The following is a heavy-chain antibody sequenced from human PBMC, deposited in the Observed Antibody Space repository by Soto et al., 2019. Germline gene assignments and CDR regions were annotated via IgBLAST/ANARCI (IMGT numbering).Heavy chain of an antibody. Sequence: QITLNESGPTLVRPAQTLTLTCDFLGFSLSTYHMGVAWIRQPPGKSLECLALLSWDDDKRLSPPLKARLAISKDTPNSQVALTITNIDTGDSATYFAAHAGDNDLLTFDHWGPGTPVTVSS. CDR3: AHAGDNDLLTFDH. V-gene: IGHV2-5*02. D-gene: IGHD1-1*01. J-gene: IGHJ4*01. CDR2: LSWDDDK. CDR1: GFSLSTYHMG.